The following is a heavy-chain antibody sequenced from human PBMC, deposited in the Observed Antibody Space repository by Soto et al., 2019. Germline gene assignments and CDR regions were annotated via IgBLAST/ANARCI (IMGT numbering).Heavy chain of an antibody. J-gene: IGHJ4*02. CDR3: AKEGTITNWYFDY. D-gene: IGHD1-1*01. Sequence: QVQLVKSEGGVVQPGRSLRLSCTASGFTFSNYGMHWVRQAPGKGLEWVTVISYDGNVAYYADSVKGRFTSSRDNSKNTLYLQMNSLRTEDTAVYYCAKEGTITNWYFDYWGQGTLVTVSS. CDR2: ISYDGNVA. V-gene: IGHV3-30*18. CDR1: GFTFSNYG.